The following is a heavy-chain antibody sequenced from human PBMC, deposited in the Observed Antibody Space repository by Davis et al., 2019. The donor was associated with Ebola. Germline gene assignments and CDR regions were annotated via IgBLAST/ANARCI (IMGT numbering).Heavy chain of an antibody. D-gene: IGHD3-16*01. Sequence: GESLKISCAASGFILSGYWMHWVRQAPGKGLVWVSRIKSDGSGPTYADSVKGRFTISRDNAKNTLFLQMNSLRAEDTAVYYCARDYHEYVYFDLWGRGTLVTVS. CDR2: IKSDGSGP. CDR1: GFILSGYW. J-gene: IGHJ2*01. V-gene: IGHV3-74*01. CDR3: ARDYHEYVYFDL.